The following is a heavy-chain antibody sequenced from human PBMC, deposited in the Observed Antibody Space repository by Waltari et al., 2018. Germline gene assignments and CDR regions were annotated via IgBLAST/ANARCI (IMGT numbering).Heavy chain of an antibody. CDR3: ARARKSFWFDS. Sequence: QVLLVQSGADVMKPGASVKVSCKASGYTFTNDDIYWVRQAAGQGLEWMGGMNPNSGDTHYAQKFQGRVTFTRDTSTSRAFIEMSNLRSDDTAVYYCARARKSFWFDSWGQGTLVAVSS. CDR1: GYTFTNDD. CDR2: MNPNSGDT. V-gene: IGHV1-8*01. J-gene: IGHJ5*01.